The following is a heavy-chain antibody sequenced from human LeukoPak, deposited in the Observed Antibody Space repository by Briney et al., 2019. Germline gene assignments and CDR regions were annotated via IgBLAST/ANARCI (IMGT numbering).Heavy chain of an antibody. D-gene: IGHD3-3*01. Sequence: PGGSLRLSCAASGFTFSSYEMNWVRQAPGKGLEWVSYISSSGSTIYYADSVKGRFTISRDNAKNSLYLQMNSLRSDDTAVYYCAKDQPRRYDYWSAYYTGDDDHYYMDVWGEGTTVIVS. V-gene: IGHV3-48*03. CDR3: AKDQPRRYDYWSAYYTGDDDHYYMDV. J-gene: IGHJ6*03. CDR1: GFTFSSYE. CDR2: ISSSGSTI.